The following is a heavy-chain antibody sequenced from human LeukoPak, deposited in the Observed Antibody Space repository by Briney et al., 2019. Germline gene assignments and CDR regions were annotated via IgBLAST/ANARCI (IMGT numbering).Heavy chain of an antibody. D-gene: IGHD3-16*01. J-gene: IGHJ4*02. CDR2: IKQDGSEK. CDR3: ARHVRFEGVDY. V-gene: IGHV3-7*01. CDR1: GFIFSSYW. Sequence: GGSLRLSCAASGFIFSSYWMSWVRQATGKGLEWVANIKQDGSEKYYVDSVKGRFTISRDNAKNSLFLQMNSLRAEDTAVYYCARHVRFEGVDYWGQGTLVTVSS.